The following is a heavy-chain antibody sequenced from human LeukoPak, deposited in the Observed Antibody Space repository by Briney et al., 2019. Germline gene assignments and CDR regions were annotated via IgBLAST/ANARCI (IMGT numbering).Heavy chain of an antibody. J-gene: IGHJ4*02. CDR3: ARTVGATLALDY. CDR2: INPSGGST. V-gene: IGHV1-46*01. Sequence: GASVKVSCKASGYTFTSYYMHWVRQAPGQGLEWMGIINPSGGSTSYAQKFQGRVTMTRDTSTSTVYMELSSLRSENTAVYYCARTVGATLALDYWGQGTLVTVSS. CDR1: GYTFTSYY. D-gene: IGHD1-26*01.